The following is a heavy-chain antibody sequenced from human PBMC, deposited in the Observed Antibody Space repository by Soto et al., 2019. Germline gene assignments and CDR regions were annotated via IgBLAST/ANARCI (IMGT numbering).Heavy chain of an antibody. Sequence: QVQLVQTGAEVKKPGASVKVSCKASGYTFTGYHMHWVRQAPGQGLEWLGWINPNSGVTIYAQKFQGRVIMTRETTISTADMELSRLTSDATAVYYCARRLGLLVTTLPGYWGQGTLVTVSS. J-gene: IGHJ4*02. D-gene: IGHD2-21*02. CDR3: ARRLGLLVTTLPGY. CDR1: GYTFTGYH. V-gene: IGHV1-2*02. CDR2: INPNSGVT.